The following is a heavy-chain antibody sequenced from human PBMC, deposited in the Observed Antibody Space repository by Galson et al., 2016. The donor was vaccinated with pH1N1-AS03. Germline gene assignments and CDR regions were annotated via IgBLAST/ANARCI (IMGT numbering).Heavy chain of an antibody. Sequence: QSGAEVKKPGESLKISCMGSGTSFSNYWIGWVRQMPGKGLEWMGATSPDYSQTKYSPSFEGQVTISVDKSITTAFLQWNSLKASDTALYYCGRHTFSYDTTDTNRPDAFDIWGQGTMVTV. J-gene: IGHJ3*02. V-gene: IGHV5-51*01. D-gene: IGHD3-22*01. CDR2: TSPDYSQT. CDR1: GTSFSNYW. CDR3: GRHTFSYDTTDTNRPDAFDI.